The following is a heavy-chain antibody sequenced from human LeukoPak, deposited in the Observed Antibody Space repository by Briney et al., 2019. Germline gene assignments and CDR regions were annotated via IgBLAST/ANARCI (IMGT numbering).Heavy chain of an antibody. D-gene: IGHD6-13*01. CDR1: GYSFNTYW. J-gene: IGHJ5*02. V-gene: IGHV5-51*01. CDR2: IYPGDSIT. CDR3: ARQIAAPGWCWFDP. Sequence: GESLKISCKGSGYSFNTYWIGWVRQLPGKGLEWMGIIYPGDSITTYSPSFQGQVTISADRSISTAYLQWNNLKASDTAIYYCARQIAAPGWCWFDPWGQGTLVTVSS.